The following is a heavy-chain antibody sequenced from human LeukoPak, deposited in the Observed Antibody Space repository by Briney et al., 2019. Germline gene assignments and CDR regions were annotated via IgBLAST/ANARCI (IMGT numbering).Heavy chain of an antibody. CDR1: GGSISSSSYY. D-gene: IGHD1-26*01. J-gene: IGHJ4*02. CDR2: IYYSGST. Sequence: SETLSLTCTVSGGSISSSSYYWGWIRQPPGKGLEWIGSIYYSGSTYYNPSLKSRVTISVDTSKNQFSLKLSSVTAADTAVYYCARSYSGSYSIGYWGQGTLVTVSS. CDR3: ARSYSGSYSIGY. V-gene: IGHV4-39*01.